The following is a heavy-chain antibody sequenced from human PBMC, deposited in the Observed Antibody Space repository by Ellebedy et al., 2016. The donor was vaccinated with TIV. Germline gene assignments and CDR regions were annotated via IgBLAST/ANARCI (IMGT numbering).Heavy chain of an antibody. V-gene: IGHV3-23*01. CDR3: AKDRTSGDGYWVFDR. Sequence: GESLKISCAASGFTFSHYAMSWLRQPAGKGLEWVSGIVGSGAEKYADSVKGRFTISRDNSKRTVDLQMRGVRAEDTAVYLCAKDRTSGDGYWVFDRWGQGTMVSVSS. D-gene: IGHD2-21*02. J-gene: IGHJ4*02. CDR1: GFTFSHYA. CDR2: IVGSGA.